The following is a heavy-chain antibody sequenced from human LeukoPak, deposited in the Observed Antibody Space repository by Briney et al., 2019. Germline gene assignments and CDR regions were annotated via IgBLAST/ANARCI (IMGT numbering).Heavy chain of an antibody. Sequence: SETLSLTCTVSGNSISSGDNYWSWIRQPAGKGLEWIGRIYTSGSTNYNPSLKSRVTISVDTSKNQFSLKLSSVTAADTAVYYCATALWFGELFNFDYWGQGTLVTVSS. CDR2: IYTSGST. V-gene: IGHV4-61*02. J-gene: IGHJ4*02. CDR3: ATALWFGELFNFDY. D-gene: IGHD3-10*01. CDR1: GNSISSGDNY.